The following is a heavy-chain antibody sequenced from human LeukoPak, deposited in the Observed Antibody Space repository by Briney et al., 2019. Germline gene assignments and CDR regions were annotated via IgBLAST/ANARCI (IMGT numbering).Heavy chain of an antibody. CDR2: INHSGST. CDR3: AKTMIVDSDAFDI. CDR1: GGSFSGYY. V-gene: IGHV4-34*01. D-gene: IGHD3-22*01. Sequence: SETLSLTCAVYGGSFSGYYWSWIRQPPGKGLEWIGEINHSGSTNYNPSLKSRVTISVDTSKNQFSLKLSSVTAADTAVYYCAKTMIVDSDAFDIWGQGTMVTVSS. J-gene: IGHJ3*02.